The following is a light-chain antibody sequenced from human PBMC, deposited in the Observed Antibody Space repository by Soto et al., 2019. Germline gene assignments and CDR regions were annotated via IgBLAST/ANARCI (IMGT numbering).Light chain of an antibody. CDR3: PQYNNWPPWT. Sequence: EIVMTQSPATLSVSPGERATLSCRASQSVSTNLAWYQQKPGQAPRHLIYRASTRATGIPARFRGSGAGTEFTLTISSLQSEDFAVYYCPQYNNWPPWTFGQGNKVEIK. V-gene: IGKV3-15*01. J-gene: IGKJ1*01. CDR1: QSVSTN. CDR2: RAS.